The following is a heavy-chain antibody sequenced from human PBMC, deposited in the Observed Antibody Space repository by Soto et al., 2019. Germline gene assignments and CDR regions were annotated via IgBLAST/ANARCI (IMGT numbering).Heavy chain of an antibody. Sequence: EVQLMESGGGLVKPGGSLRLSCAASGFTFSSYSMNWVRQAPGKGLEWVSSISSSSSYIYYADSVKGRFTISRDNAKNSLYLQMNSLRAEDTAVYYCARDIDYYDSSGYYRDYWGQGTLVTVSS. CDR3: ARDIDYYDSSGYYRDY. CDR2: ISSSSSYI. CDR1: GFTFSSYS. D-gene: IGHD3-22*01. J-gene: IGHJ4*02. V-gene: IGHV3-21*01.